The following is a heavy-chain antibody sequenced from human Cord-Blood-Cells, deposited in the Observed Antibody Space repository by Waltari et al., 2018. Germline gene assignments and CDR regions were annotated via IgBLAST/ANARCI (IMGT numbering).Heavy chain of an antibody. CDR2: INNSGST. J-gene: IGHJ5*02. D-gene: IGHD2-2*01. V-gene: IGHV4-34*01. Sequence: QVQLQPWGAGLLKPSETLSLTCAVHGGSFSGYYCSWIRQPPGTGLEWIGEINNSGSTNYNPSLKSRVTISVDTSKNQFSLKLSSVTAADTAVYYCARDRARVVPAARRGIGNWFDPWGQGTLVTISS. CDR3: ARDRARVVPAARRGIGNWFDP. CDR1: GGSFSGYY.